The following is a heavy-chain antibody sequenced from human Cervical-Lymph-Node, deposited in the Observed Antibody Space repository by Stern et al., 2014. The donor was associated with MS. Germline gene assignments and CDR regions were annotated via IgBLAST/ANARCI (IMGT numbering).Heavy chain of an antibody. CDR1: GFMLIDHW. Sequence: EVQLVESGGGLVQPGGSLRLSCAASGFMLIDHWMSWVRQAPGQGLEWVANIKQNGGEKHYVDSVKGRFTISRDNAKNSAYLQMNSLRADDTAVYYCARGRHNYDDFYYFDYWGQGILVTVSS. CDR2: IKQNGGEK. CDR3: ARGRHNYDDFYYFDY. V-gene: IGHV3-7*03. D-gene: IGHD3-22*01. J-gene: IGHJ4*02.